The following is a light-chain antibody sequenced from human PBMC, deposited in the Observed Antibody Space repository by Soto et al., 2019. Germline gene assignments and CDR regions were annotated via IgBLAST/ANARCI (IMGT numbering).Light chain of an antibody. CDR1: QSVSSSD. CDR2: GAS. CDR3: QQYGGSPLYT. V-gene: IGKV3-20*01. J-gene: IGKJ2*01. Sequence: EIVLTQSPGTLSLSPGDRATLSCRASQSVSSSDLAWYQQKPGQAPRLLIYGASTRATGIPDRSSGSGSGTDFTLTISRLEPEDFAGYYCQQYGGSPLYTFGQGTKFEIK.